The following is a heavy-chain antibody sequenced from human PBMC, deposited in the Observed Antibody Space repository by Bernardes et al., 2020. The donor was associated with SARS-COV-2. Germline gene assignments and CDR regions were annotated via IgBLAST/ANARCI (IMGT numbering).Heavy chain of an antibody. D-gene: IGHD1-1*01. CDR1: GITLTQSS. Sequence: ASMKVSCKVSGITLTQSSTHWMRQAPGKGLEWIGGFDVEDGKIVYSQTFQGRVAMTEDTSTDTAVMVLNSLRSEDTAVYFCAILRGTTRRFDSWGQGTLVTVSS. CDR2: FDVEDGKI. V-gene: IGHV1-24*01. J-gene: IGHJ5*01. CDR3: AILRGTTRRFDS.